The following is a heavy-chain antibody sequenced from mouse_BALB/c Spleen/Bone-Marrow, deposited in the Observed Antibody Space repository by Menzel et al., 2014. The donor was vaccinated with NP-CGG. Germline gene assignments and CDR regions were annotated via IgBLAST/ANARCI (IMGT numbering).Heavy chain of an antibody. CDR2: ISSSGSN. Sequence: DVLLVESGPSLVRPSQTLSLSCSVTGDSFTSCYRHWVRKCPGNKLGYMGDISSSGSNYYSPPLKSRIAITRDTTKNQYYLQLNSVTTEDKAAYYCAAYDGYYFDYWGQGTTLTVSS. D-gene: IGHD2-3*01. J-gene: IGHJ2*01. V-gene: IGHV3-8*02. CDR3: AAYDGYYFDY. CDR1: GDSFTSCY.